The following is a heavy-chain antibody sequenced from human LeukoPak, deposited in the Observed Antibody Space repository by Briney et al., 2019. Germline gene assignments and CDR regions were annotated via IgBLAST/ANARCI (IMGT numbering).Heavy chain of an antibody. V-gene: IGHV3-23*01. D-gene: IGHD3-16*01. CDR2: ISGSGGST. J-gene: IGHJ5*02. CDR3: AKDLEEITFPNGFDP. CDR1: GFTFSSYA. Sequence: GGSLRLSCAASGFTFSSYAMSWVRQAPGKGLEWVSAISGSGGSTYYADSVKGRFTISRDNSNNTLYLQMNSLRAGDTAVYYCAKDLEEITFPNGFDPWGQGTLVTVSS.